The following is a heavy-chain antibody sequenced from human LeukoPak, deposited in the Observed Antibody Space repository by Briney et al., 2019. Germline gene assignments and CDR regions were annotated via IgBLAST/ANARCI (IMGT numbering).Heavy chain of an antibody. CDR1: GYTYTDYY. V-gene: IGHV1-2*02. CDR2: INPNSGGT. CDR3: ARDSHSSGWFLPDY. J-gene: IGHJ4*02. D-gene: IGHD6-19*01. Sequence: ASVKVSCKASGYTYTDYYMHWVRQAPGQGLEWMGWINPNSGGTDYAQKFQGRVTMTRDTSISTAYMELNSLRSDDTAVYYCARDSHSSGWFLPDYWGQGTLVTVSS.